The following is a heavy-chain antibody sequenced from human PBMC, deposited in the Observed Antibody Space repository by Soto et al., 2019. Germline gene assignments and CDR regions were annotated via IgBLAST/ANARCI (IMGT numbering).Heavy chain of an antibody. Sequence: SGPTLVNPTQTLTLTCTFSGFSLSTSGLGVGWIRQPPGKALEWLALIYWNDDKRYSPSLKARLTITKDTSKNQVVLTMTNMDPVDTATYYCAHRPSGWYLFDYWGQGTLVTVSS. J-gene: IGHJ4*02. V-gene: IGHV2-5*01. CDR3: AHRPSGWYLFDY. CDR1: GFSLSTSGLG. D-gene: IGHD6-19*01. CDR2: IYWNDDK.